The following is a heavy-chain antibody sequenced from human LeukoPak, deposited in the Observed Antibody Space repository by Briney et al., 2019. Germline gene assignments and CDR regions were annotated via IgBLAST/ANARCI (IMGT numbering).Heavy chain of an antibody. J-gene: IGHJ6*03. D-gene: IGHD5-18*01. Sequence: APVKVSCKASGYTFTSYGISWVRQAPGQGLEWMGWISAYNGNTNYAQKLQGRVTMTTDTSTSTAYMELRSLRSDDTAVYYCARAIPTWIQLTLGYYYYYMDVWGKGTTVTVSS. CDR3: ARAIPTWIQLTLGYYYYYMDV. V-gene: IGHV1-18*01. CDR1: GYTFTSYG. CDR2: ISAYNGNT.